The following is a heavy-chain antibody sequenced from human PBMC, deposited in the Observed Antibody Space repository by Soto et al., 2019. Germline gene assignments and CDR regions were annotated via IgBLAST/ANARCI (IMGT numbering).Heavy chain of an antibody. CDR1: GFTFSSYS. CDR3: ARGARGYSYGGYYYYYYMDV. V-gene: IGHV3-21*01. CDR2: ISSSSYI. Sequence: EVQLVESGGGLVKPGGSLRLSCAASGFTFSSYSMNWVRQAPGKGLEWVSSISSSSYIYYADSVKGRFTIYRDNAKNSLYLQMNSLRAEDTAVYYCARGARGYSYGGYYYYYYMDVWGKGTTVTVSS. D-gene: IGHD5-18*01. J-gene: IGHJ6*03.